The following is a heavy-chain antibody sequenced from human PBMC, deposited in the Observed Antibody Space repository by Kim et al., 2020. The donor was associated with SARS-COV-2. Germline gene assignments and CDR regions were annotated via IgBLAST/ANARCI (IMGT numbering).Heavy chain of an antibody. Sequence: GGSLRLSCVVSGFTLSNYWMHWVRQAPGKGLVWVSRISTDGSTTNYADSVKGRFTISRDNAKNTLYLQMNGLRAEDTALYYCGRSHRDIRFYYYMDVWGTGTTVTASS. CDR3: GRSHRDIRFYYYMDV. D-gene: IGHD4-17*01. J-gene: IGHJ6*03. V-gene: IGHV3-74*01. CDR2: ISTDGSTT. CDR1: GFTLSNYW.